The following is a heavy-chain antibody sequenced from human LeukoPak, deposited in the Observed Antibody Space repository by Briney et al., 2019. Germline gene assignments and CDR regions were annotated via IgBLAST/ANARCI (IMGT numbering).Heavy chain of an antibody. CDR3: TTDYGGNSGVSG. CDR2: IRSKAYGGTT. CDR1: GFTFGDYA. V-gene: IGHV3-49*03. Sequence: GGSLRLSCTASGFTFGDYAMSWFRQAPGKGLEWVGFIRSKAYGGTTEYAASVKGRFTISRDDSKSIAYLQMNSLKAEDTAVYYCTTDYGGNSGVSGWGQGTLVTVSS. D-gene: IGHD4-23*01. J-gene: IGHJ4*02.